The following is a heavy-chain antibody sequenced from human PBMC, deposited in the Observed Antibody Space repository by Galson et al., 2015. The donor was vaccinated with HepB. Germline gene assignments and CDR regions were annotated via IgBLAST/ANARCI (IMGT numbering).Heavy chain of an antibody. Sequence: SLRLSCAASGFAFNIYTMHWVRQAPGKGLDWVAVISYDGYYKFYAESVKGRFTISRDNSKNTLYLQMNSLRAEDTAVYYCAKDRFTYYTDAFDIWGQGTMVTVSS. V-gene: IGHV3-30-3*01. CDR1: GFAFNIYT. CDR2: ISYDGYYK. CDR3: AKDRFTYYTDAFDI. D-gene: IGHD3-10*01. J-gene: IGHJ3*02.